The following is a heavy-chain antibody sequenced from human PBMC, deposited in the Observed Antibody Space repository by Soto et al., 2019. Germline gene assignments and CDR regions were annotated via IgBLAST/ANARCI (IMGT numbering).Heavy chain of an antibody. Sequence: SETLSLTCTVSGGPISSSSYYWGWIRQPPGKGLEWIGNIYYSGSTNYNPSLKSRVTISVDTSKNQFSLKLSSVTAADTAVYYCARLTSTSWFDPWGQGTLVTVSS. CDR1: GGPISSSSYY. CDR2: IYYSGST. D-gene: IGHD2-2*01. V-gene: IGHV4-39*01. J-gene: IGHJ5*02. CDR3: ARLTSTSWFDP.